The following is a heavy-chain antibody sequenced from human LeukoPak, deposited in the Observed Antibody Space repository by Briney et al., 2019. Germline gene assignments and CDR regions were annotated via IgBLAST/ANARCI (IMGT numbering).Heavy chain of an antibody. V-gene: IGHV4-30-4*01. CDR3: ARYSSSLGYYFDY. D-gene: IGHD6-13*01. CDR2: IYYSGST. Sequence: SQTLSLTCTVSGGSISSGDYYWSWIRQPPGKGLEWIGYIYYSGSTYYNPSLKGRVTISVDTSKNQFSLKLSSVTAADTAVYYCARYSSSLGYYFDYWGQGTLVTVSS. J-gene: IGHJ4*02. CDR1: GGSISSGDYY.